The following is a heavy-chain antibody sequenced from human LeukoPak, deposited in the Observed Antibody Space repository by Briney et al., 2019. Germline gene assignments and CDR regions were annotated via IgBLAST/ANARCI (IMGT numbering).Heavy chain of an antibody. V-gene: IGHV4-34*01. CDR1: GGSFSGYY. CDR2: INHSGST. J-gene: IGHJ6*03. CDR3: ARGQVKQQLLPRTGSRDYYFYMDV. Sequence: SETLSLTCAVYGGSFSGYYRSWIRQPPGKGLEWIGEINHSGSTNYNPSLKSRVTISVDTSKNQFSLKLSSVTAADSAVYFCARGQVKQQLLPRTGSRDYYFYMDVWGKGTTVTVSS. D-gene: IGHD6-13*01.